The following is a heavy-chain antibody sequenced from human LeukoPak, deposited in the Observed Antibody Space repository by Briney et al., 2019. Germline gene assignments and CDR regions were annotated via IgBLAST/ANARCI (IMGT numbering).Heavy chain of an antibody. CDR2: ISGSTTYI. D-gene: IGHD1-26*01. J-gene: IGHJ6*02. V-gene: IGHV3-21*06. CDR3: VRYRDYSYGLDV. CDR1: GFTFSSFG. Sequence: GGSLRLSCAASGFTFSSFGMNWVRQAPGKGLGWVSSISGSTTYIYYADSLKGRFTISRDNAKNSLYLQMNSLRAEDTGLYYCVRYRDYSYGLDVWGQGTTVTVSS.